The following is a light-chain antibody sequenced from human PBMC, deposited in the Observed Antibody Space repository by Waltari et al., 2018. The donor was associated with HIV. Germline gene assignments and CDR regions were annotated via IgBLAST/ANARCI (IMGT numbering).Light chain of an antibody. CDR2: DTT. CDR1: EVAVTSKHY. V-gene: IGLV7-46*01. CDR3: MLFVGATRI. Sequence: QAAVTQEPSLTVSPGGTIILTCGSVEVAVTSKHYVNCFQQKAHQTPTTLIYDTTQRHFWPPARCSAFRLGDKAVLTRSGALSEDEAVYYCMLFVGATRIFGGGTTVTV. J-gene: IGLJ2*01.